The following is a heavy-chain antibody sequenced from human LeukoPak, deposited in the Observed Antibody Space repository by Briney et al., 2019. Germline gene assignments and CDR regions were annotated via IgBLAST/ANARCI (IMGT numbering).Heavy chain of an antibody. J-gene: IGHJ4*02. V-gene: IGHV4-38-2*02. CDR3: AGVGRDGYIHV. CDR1: GYSISSGYY. D-gene: IGHD5-24*01. CDR2: LYHSGAT. Sequence: SETLSLTCTASGYSISSGYYWGWIRQSPGNGLEWIGNLYHSGATYYNPSLKSRVTISVDTSKNQFSLNVSSVTAADTAVYYCAGVGRDGYIHVWGQGTLVTVSS.